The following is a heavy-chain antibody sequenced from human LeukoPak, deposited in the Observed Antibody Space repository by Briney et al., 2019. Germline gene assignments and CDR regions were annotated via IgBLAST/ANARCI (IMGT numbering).Heavy chain of an antibody. V-gene: IGHV1-69*04. CDR1: GGTFSSYA. J-gene: IGHJ4*02. CDR3: AREGDTVVVPAAYFDY. CDR2: IIPILGIA. Sequence: ASVKVSCKASGGTFSSYAISWVRQAPGQGLEWMGRIIPILGIANYAQKFQGRVMITADKSTSTAYMELSSLRSEDTAVYYCAREGDTVVVPAAYFDYWGQGTLVTVSS. D-gene: IGHD2-2*01.